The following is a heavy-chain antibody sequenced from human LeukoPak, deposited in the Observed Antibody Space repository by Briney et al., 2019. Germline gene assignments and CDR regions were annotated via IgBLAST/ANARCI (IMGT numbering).Heavy chain of an antibody. Sequence: PGGSLRLSCAASGFTFGTYAMNWVRQAPGKGLDWVSYISGSSSTIYYADSVKGRFTISRDNAKNSLYLRMNSLRAEDTAVYYCARDFGSGWYGYFQHWGQGTLVTVSS. V-gene: IGHV3-48*04. CDR2: ISGSSSTI. J-gene: IGHJ1*01. D-gene: IGHD6-19*01. CDR1: GFTFGTYA. CDR3: ARDFGSGWYGYFQH.